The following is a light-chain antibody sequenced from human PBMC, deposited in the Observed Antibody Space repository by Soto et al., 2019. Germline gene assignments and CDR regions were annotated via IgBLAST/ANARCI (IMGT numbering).Light chain of an antibody. J-gene: IGKJ1*01. V-gene: IGKV3-20*01. CDR3: QQYGSSPGT. Sequence: EIVLTQSPGTLSLSPGERATLSCRASQSVSSSYLAWYQQKPGQAPSLLIYGAYRRATGIPDRFSGSGSGTDFTLTISRLEPEDFAVYYCQQYGSSPGTFGQGTKVEIK. CDR1: QSVSSSY. CDR2: GAY.